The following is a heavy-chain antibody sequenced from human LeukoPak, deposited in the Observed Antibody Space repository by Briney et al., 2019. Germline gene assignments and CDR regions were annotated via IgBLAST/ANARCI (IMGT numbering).Heavy chain of an antibody. V-gene: IGHV3-21*01. CDR2: ISSSSSYI. D-gene: IGHD3-22*01. CDR1: KFTFSSYS. J-gene: IGHJ4*02. CDR3: ARAQAYYDSSGSPTNHFDY. Sequence: GGSLRLSCAASKFTFSSYSMNWVRQAPGKGLEWVSSISSSSSYIYYADSVKGRFTISRDNAKNSLYLQMNSLRAEDTAVYYCARAQAYYDSSGSPTNHFDYWGQGTLVTVSS.